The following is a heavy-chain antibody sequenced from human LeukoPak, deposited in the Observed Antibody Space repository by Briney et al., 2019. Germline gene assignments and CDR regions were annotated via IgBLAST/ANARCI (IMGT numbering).Heavy chain of an antibody. CDR2: IKQDGSEK. D-gene: IGHD5-18*01. V-gene: IGHV3-7*01. CDR1: GFTFSSYW. CDR3: TTLRPYIQPR. J-gene: IGHJ3*01. Sequence: GGSLRLSCAASGFTFSSYWMTWVRQAPGKGLEWVANIKQDGSEKYYVDSVKGRFTISRDNAKNSLYLQMNSLRAEDTAVYYCTTLRPYIQPRWGQGTMVTVSS.